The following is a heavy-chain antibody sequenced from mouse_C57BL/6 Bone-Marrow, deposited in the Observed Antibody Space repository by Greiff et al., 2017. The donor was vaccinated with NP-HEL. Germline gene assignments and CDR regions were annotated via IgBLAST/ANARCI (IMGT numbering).Heavy chain of an antibody. CDR3: ARKEGTYYGSSLYYFDY. V-gene: IGHV1-50*01. Sequence: QVQLQQPGAELVKPGASVKLSCKASGYTFTSYWMQWVKQRPGQGLEWIGKIDPSDSYTNYNQKFKGKATLTVDTSSSTAYMQLSSLTSEDSAVYYCARKEGTYYGSSLYYFDYWGQGTTLTVSS. D-gene: IGHD1-1*01. CDR1: GYTFTSYW. J-gene: IGHJ2*01. CDR2: IDPSDSYT.